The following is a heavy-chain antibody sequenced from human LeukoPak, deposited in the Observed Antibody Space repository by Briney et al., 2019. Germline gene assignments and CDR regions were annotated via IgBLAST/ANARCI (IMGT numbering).Heavy chain of an antibody. D-gene: IGHD6-6*01. Sequence: PSETLSLTCAVYGGSFSGYYWSWIRQPPGKGLEWIGEINHSGSTNYNPSLKSRVTISVDTSKNQFSLKLSSVTAADTAVYYCARPYSSSPFDAFDIWGQGTMVTVSS. CDR1: GGSFSGYY. CDR2: INHSGST. V-gene: IGHV4-34*01. CDR3: ARPYSSSPFDAFDI. J-gene: IGHJ3*02.